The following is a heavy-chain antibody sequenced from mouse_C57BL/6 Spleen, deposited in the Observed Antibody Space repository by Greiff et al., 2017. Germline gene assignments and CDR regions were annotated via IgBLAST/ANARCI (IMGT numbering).Heavy chain of an antibody. CDR3: ARGDYGNYYYAMDY. D-gene: IGHD2-1*01. J-gene: IGHJ4*01. CDR1: GYAFSSSW. CDR2: IYPGGGDT. Sequence: VQLQESGPELVKPGASVKISCKASGYAFSSSWMNWVKQRPGKGLEWIGRIYPGGGDTNYNGKFKGKATLTADKSSSTAYMQLSSLTSEDSAVYFCARGDYGNYYYAMDYWGQGTSVTVSS. V-gene: IGHV1-82*01.